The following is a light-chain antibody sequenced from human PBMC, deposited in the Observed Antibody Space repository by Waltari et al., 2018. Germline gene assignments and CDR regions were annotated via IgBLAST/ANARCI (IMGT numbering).Light chain of an antibody. CDR1: QSVSSY. V-gene: IGKV3-11*01. CDR3: QQRSNWPLV. CDR2: DAS. Sequence: EIVLTQSPATLSLSPGERATLSCRASQSVSSYLAWYHQKPGQAPRLLIYDASNRATGIPARFSGSGSGTDFTLTISSLEPEDFAVYYCQQRSNWPLVFGGGTKVEIK. J-gene: IGKJ4*01.